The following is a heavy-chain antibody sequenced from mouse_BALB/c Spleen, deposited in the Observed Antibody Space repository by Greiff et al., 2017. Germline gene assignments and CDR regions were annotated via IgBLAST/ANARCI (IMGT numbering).Heavy chain of an antibody. J-gene: IGHJ3*01. CDR1: GFNFKDTY. V-gene: IGHV14-3*02. Sequence: DVQLQESGAELVKPGASVKLSCTASGFNFKDTYMHWVKQRPEQGLEWIGRIDPANGNTKYDPKFQGKATITADTSSNTAYLQLSSLTSEDTAVYYCAREGELGLAWFAYWGQGTLVTVSA. CDR2: IDPANGNT. CDR3: AREGELGLAWFAY. D-gene: IGHD4-1*01.